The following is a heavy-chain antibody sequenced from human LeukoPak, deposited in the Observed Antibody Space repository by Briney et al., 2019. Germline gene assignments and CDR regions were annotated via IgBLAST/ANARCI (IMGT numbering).Heavy chain of an antibody. CDR2: INTNTGNP. CDR3: ARAFMVRGVITSFDY. D-gene: IGHD3-10*01. CDR1: GYTFTGYY. Sequence: ASVKVSCKASGYTFTGYYMHWVRQAPGQGLEWMGWINTNTGNPTYAQGFTGRFVFSLDTSVTTAYLQISSLKADDTAVYYCARAFMVRGVITSFDYWGQGTLVTVSP. J-gene: IGHJ4*02. V-gene: IGHV7-4-1*02.